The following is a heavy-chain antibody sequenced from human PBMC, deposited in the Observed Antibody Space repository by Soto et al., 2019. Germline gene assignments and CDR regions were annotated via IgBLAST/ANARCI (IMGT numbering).Heavy chain of an antibody. V-gene: IGHV3-15*01. CDR2: IKSKTDGGTT. CDR1: GFTFSNAW. CDR3: TTALWFATNFDI. J-gene: IGHJ3*02. D-gene: IGHD3-10*01. Sequence: RRLSCAASGFTFSNAWMSWVRQAPGKGLEWVGRIKSKTDGGTTDYAAPVKGRFTISRDDSKNTLYLQMNSLKTEYTAVYYCTTALWFATNFDIWGQGAMVTVSS.